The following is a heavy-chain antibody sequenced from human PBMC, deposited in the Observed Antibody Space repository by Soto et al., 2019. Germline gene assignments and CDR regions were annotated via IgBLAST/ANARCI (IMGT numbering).Heavy chain of an antibody. V-gene: IGHV3-30-3*01. Sequence: HPGGSLRLSCAASGFTFSSYAMHWVRQAPGKGLEWVAVISYDGSNKYYADSVKGRFTISRDNSKNTLYLQMNSLRAEDTAVYYCARDALPYDIEVYGMDVWGQGTTVTVSS. CDR2: ISYDGSNK. CDR1: GFTFSSYA. J-gene: IGHJ6*02. CDR3: ARDALPYDIEVYGMDV. D-gene: IGHD3-9*01.